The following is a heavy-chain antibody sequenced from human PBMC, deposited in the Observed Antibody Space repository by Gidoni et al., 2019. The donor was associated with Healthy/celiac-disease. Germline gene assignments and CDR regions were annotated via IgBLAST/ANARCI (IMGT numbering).Heavy chain of an antibody. V-gene: IGHV1-46*01. CDR1: GYTFTSYY. Sequence: QVQLVQSGAEVKKPGASVKVSCKASGYTFTSYYMHWVRQAPGQGLEWMGIINPSGGSTSSAQKLKGRVNMTRDTTTSTVYMELSSLRSEDMAVYYCASHAGIAVAAPFDYWGQGTLVTVSS. CDR3: ASHAGIAVAAPFDY. CDR2: INPSGGST. J-gene: IGHJ4*02. D-gene: IGHD6-19*01.